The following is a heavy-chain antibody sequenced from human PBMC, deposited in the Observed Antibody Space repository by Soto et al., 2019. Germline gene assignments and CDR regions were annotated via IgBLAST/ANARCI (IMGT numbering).Heavy chain of an antibody. J-gene: IGHJ4*02. D-gene: IGHD6-13*01. CDR3: ARSNGIAAAGPPFDY. CDR1: GYTFTSYG. Sequence: ASVKVSCKASGYTFTSYGVSWVRQAPGQGLEWMGWISTYNGNTHYAENFQGRVTMTTDTSTSTANMELRSLTSDDTAVYYCARSNGIAAAGPPFDYWGQGTLVTVSS. V-gene: IGHV1-18*01. CDR2: ISTYNGNT.